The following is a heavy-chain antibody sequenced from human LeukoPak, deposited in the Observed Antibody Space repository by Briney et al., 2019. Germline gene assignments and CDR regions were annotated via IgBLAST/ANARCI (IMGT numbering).Heavy chain of an antibody. D-gene: IGHD3-22*01. J-gene: IGHJ4*02. CDR1: GYSFTTYA. CDR2: INTNTGNP. Sequence: ASVKVSCKASGYSFTTYAMNWVRQAPGQGLEWMGWINTNTGNPTYAQDFTGRFVFSFDTSVSTAYLQISSLKAEDTAVYYCARATGYDSSGYYWDLDYWGQGTLATVSS. CDR3: ARATGYDSSGYYWDLDY. V-gene: IGHV7-4-1*02.